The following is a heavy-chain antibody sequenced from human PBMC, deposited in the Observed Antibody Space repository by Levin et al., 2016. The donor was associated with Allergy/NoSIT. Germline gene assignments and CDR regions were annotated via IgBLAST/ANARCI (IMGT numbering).Heavy chain of an antibody. CDR2: ISADHGNA. Sequence: ASVKVSCKASGYTFTNYGIIWLRQAPGHGLEWLGWISADHGNANYAEKFHGRVTMTRDTSTNTFYLDLRSLRSDDTAVYHCARMAGAKYYHYYMDAWGKGTTVIVSS. D-gene: IGHD3-16*01. J-gene: IGHJ6*03. V-gene: IGHV1-18*01. CDR1: GYTFTNYG. CDR3: ARMAGAKYYHYYMDA.